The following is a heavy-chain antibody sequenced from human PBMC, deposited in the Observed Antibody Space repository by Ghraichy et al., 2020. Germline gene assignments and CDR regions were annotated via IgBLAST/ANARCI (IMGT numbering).Heavy chain of an antibody. CDR3: AGPIERGYSYGY. J-gene: IGHJ4*02. CDR2: IYYSGST. CDR1: GGSISSSSYY. D-gene: IGHD5-18*01. Sequence: SETLSLTCTVSGGSISSSSYYWGWIRQPPGKGLEWIGSIYYSGSTYYNPSLKSRVTISVDTSKNQFSLKLSSVTAADTAVYYCAGPIERGYSYGYWGQGTLVTVSS. V-gene: IGHV4-39*01.